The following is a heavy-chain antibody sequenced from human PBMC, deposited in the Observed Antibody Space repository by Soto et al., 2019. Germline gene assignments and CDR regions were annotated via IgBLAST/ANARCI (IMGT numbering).Heavy chain of an antibody. D-gene: IGHD6-13*01. CDR3: SPTYDHSCSWSAKPVDV. Sequence: EVQLVESGGGVVRPGGSLRLSCAASGLTFDDYAMSWVRQAPGKGLEWVSGINWNGDITGYVDSVKGRFTISRDNAKNSLYLQMNSLRADDSAMYYCSPTYDHSCSWSAKPVDVWGQGTTVIVSS. V-gene: IGHV3-20*04. CDR2: INWNGDIT. J-gene: IGHJ6*02. CDR1: GLTFDDYA.